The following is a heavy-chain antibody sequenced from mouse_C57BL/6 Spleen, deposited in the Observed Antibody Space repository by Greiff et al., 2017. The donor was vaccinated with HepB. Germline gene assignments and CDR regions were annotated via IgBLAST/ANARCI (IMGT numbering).Heavy chain of an antibody. Sequence: QVQLQQSGAELARPGASVKLSCKASGYTFTSYGISWVKQRPGQGLEWIGEIYPRSGNTYYNEKFKGKATLTADKSSSTAYMELRSLTSEDSAVYFCARSDAAQAALDDWGQGTTLTVSS. CDR3: ARSDAAQAALDD. V-gene: IGHV1-81*01. D-gene: IGHD3-2*02. J-gene: IGHJ2*01. CDR2: IYPRSGNT. CDR1: GYTFTSYG.